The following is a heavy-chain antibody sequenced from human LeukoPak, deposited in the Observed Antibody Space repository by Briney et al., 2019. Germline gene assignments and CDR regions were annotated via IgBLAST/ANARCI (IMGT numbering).Heavy chain of an antibody. CDR1: GSTFSSYN. D-gene: IGHD3-10*01. J-gene: IGHJ4*02. CDR2: ISSSGSTI. V-gene: IGHV3-48*02. CDR3: ARLEYYYVSGNYYKLFDY. Sequence: PGGSLRLSCAASGSTFSSYNMNWVRQAPGKGLEWVSDISSSGSTIYFADSVKGRFTISRDNAKNSLYLQMNSLRDEDTAVYYCARLEYYYVSGNYYKLFDYWGQGTLVTVSS.